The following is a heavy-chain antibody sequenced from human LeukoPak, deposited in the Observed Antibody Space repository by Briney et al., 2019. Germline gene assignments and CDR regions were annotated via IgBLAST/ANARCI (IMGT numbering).Heavy chain of an antibody. J-gene: IGHJ5*02. V-gene: IGHV1-69*13. CDR2: IIPIFGTA. CDR1: GGTFSSYA. Sequence: AASVKVSCKASGGTFSSYAISWVRQAPGQGLEWMGGIIPIFGTANYAQKFQGRVTITADESTSTAYMELSSLRSEDTAVYYCARVFSPQKIADMVRGAPGPYNWFDPWGQGTLVTVSS. D-gene: IGHD3-10*01. CDR3: ARVFSPQKIADMVRGAPGPYNWFDP.